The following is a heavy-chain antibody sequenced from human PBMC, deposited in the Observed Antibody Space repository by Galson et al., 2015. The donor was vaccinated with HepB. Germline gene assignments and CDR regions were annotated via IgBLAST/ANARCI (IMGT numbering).Heavy chain of an antibody. CDR3: AKGMVWFGPLYLPELDY. Sequence: SLRLSCAASGFTFSSYAMSWVRQAPGKGLEWVSAISGSGGSTYYADSVKGRFTISRDNSKNTLYLQMNSLRAEDTAVYYCAKGMVWFGPLYLPELDYWGQGTLVTVSS. D-gene: IGHD3-10*01. CDR2: ISGSGGST. V-gene: IGHV3-23*01. J-gene: IGHJ4*02. CDR1: GFTFSSYA.